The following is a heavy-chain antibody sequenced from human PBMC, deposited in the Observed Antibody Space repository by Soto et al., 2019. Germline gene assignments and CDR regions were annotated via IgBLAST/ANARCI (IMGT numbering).Heavy chain of an antibody. Sequence: QVQLVQSGADVKKPGASVKVSCKASGYNFTSYGISWVRQAPGQGLEWMGWISPHNDRTKYARRFQDGVTMTTATPTSTVYMELGRLRSDDTAVYSCARDLYYSSGPYFAHDAFDIWGQGTVVTVSS. D-gene: IGHD6-19*01. J-gene: IGHJ3*02. V-gene: IGHV1-18*01. CDR3: ARDLYYSSGPYFAHDAFDI. CDR2: ISPHNDRT. CDR1: GYNFTSYG.